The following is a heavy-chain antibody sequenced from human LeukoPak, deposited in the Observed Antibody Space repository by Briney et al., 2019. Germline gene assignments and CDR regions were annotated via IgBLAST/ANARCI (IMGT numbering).Heavy chain of an antibody. Sequence: SETLSLTCTVSGGSINSGNYYWTWIRQPAGKGLEWIGRIYTSGSTNYNPSLKSRVTISVDTSKNQFSLKLSSVTAADTAVYFCARGFRGDNFDYWGQGTLVTVSS. D-gene: IGHD7-27*01. CDR3: ARGFRGDNFDY. CDR2: IYTSGST. CDR1: GGSINSGNYY. J-gene: IGHJ4*02. V-gene: IGHV4-61*02.